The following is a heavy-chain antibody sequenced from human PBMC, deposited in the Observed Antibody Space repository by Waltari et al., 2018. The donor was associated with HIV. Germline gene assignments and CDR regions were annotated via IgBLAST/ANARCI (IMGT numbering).Heavy chain of an antibody. D-gene: IGHD2-8*01. J-gene: IGHJ3*02. V-gene: IGHV3-7*01. CDR3: ARMGLMMYAIGAFDI. Sequence: EVQLVESGGGLVQPGGSLRLSCAASGFTFSLYWMSWVRQAPGKGREWVANIKQDRSEKHYVDSVKGRFTISRDNAKKSLYLQMNSLRAEDTAVYYCARMGLMMYAIGAFDIWGQGTMVTVSS. CDR2: IKQDRSEK. CDR1: GFTFSLYW.